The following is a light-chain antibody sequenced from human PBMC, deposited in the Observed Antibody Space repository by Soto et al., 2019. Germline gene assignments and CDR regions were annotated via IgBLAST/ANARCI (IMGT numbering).Light chain of an antibody. CDR2: GAS. V-gene: IGKV3-15*01. J-gene: IGKJ1*01. Sequence: EIVMTQSPATLSVSPGERVTLSFRASQSVSSTLAWYQQKPGQAPRLLIYGASTRATDIPARFTGSGSGTEFTLTIGSLQSEDFAVYYCQQYNSWPVTFGQGTKVDIK. CDR1: QSVSST. CDR3: QQYNSWPVT.